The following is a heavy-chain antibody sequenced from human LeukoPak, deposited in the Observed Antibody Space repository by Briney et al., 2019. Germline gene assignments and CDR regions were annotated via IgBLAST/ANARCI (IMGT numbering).Heavy chain of an antibody. CDR2: ISSSGSTI. J-gene: IGHJ4*02. D-gene: IGHD6-6*01. CDR1: GFTFSSYE. V-gene: IGHV3-48*03. Sequence: PGGSLRLSCAAPGFTFSSYEMNWVRQAPGKGLEWVSYISSSGSTIYYADSVKGRFTISRDNAKNSLYLQMNSLRAEDTAVYYCARPSLGAYRGSGIDYWGQRTLVTVSS. CDR3: ARPSLGAYRGSGIDY.